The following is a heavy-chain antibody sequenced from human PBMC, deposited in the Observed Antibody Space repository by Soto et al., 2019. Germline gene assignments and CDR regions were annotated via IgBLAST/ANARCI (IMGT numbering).Heavy chain of an antibody. Sequence: TLSLTCTVSGGSISSYYWSWIRQPAGKGLEWIGRIYTSGSTNYNPSLKSRVTMSVDTSKNQFSLKLSSVTAADTAVYYCARDLEYSRPRWFDPWGQGTLVTVSS. V-gene: IGHV4-4*07. D-gene: IGHD6-6*01. CDR2: IYTSGST. J-gene: IGHJ5*02. CDR3: ARDLEYSRPRWFDP. CDR1: GGSISSYY.